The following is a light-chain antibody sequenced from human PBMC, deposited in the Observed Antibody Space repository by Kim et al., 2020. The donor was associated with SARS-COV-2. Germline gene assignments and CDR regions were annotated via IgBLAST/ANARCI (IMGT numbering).Light chain of an antibody. CDR3: MLSYHEAVV. Sequence: PGGTVTLSCGSSTEAVTSGHNPYWFQQKPGQAPTTLIYDTNDRHAWTPARFSGSLLGDKGALTLTGAQPEDEADYYCMLSYHEAVVFGGGTQLTVL. CDR1: TEAVTSGHN. J-gene: IGLJ2*01. CDR2: DTN. V-gene: IGLV7-46*01.